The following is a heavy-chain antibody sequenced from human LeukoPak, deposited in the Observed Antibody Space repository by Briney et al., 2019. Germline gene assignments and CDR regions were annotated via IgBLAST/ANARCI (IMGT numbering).Heavy chain of an antibody. V-gene: IGHV3-21*01. CDR1: GFTVSSLA. CDR3: ARGGCSSTSCSFGMDV. J-gene: IGHJ6*02. D-gene: IGHD2-2*01. CDR2: ISSSSSYI. Sequence: GGSLRLSCAASGFTVSSLAMHWVRQAPGKGLEWVSSISSSSSYIYYADSVKGRFTISRDNAKNSLYLQMNSLRAEDTAVYYCARGGCSSTSCSFGMDVWGQGTTVTVSS.